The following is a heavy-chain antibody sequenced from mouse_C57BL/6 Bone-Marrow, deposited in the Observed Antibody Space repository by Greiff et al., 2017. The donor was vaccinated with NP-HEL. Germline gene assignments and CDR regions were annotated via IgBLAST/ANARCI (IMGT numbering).Heavy chain of an antibody. CDR2: IHPNSGST. V-gene: IGHV1-64*01. CDR1: GYTFTSYW. Sequence: VQLQQPGAELVKPGASVKLSCKASGYTFTSYWMHWVKQRPGQGLEWIGMIHPNSGSTNYNEKFKSKATLTVDKSSSTAYMQLSSLTSEDSAVYYCARELFYYYGSSYWYFDVWGTGTTVTVSS. J-gene: IGHJ1*03. CDR3: ARELFYYYGSSYWYFDV. D-gene: IGHD1-1*01.